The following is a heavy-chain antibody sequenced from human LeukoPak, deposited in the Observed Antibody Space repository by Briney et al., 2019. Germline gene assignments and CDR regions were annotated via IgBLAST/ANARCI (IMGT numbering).Heavy chain of an antibody. Sequence: HPGGSLRLSCVASGFSFNSYAMSWVRQAPGKGLEWVSTFSGSGASAYYADSVKGRFTISRDNSKNTLYLQMNSLRAEDTAVYYCARDRGREYYYDSSGIPDAFDIWGQGTMVTVSS. D-gene: IGHD3-22*01. V-gene: IGHV3-23*01. CDR2: FSGSGASA. J-gene: IGHJ3*02. CDR3: ARDRGREYYYDSSGIPDAFDI. CDR1: GFSFNSYA.